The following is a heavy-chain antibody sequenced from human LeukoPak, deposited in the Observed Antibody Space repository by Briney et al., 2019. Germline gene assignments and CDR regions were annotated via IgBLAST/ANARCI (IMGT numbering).Heavy chain of an antibody. V-gene: IGHV4-59*08. Sequence: SETLSLTCTVSGGFISSYYWSWIRQPPGKGLEWIGYIYYGGSTNYNPSLKSRVTISVDTSKNQFSLKLTSVTAADTAVYYCASLDTTVTLFDYWGQGTLVTVSS. CDR1: GGFISSYY. D-gene: IGHD4-17*01. J-gene: IGHJ4*02. CDR3: ASLDTTVTLFDY. CDR2: IYYGGST.